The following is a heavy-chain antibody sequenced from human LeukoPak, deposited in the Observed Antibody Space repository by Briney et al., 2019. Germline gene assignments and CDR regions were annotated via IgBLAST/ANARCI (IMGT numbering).Heavy chain of an antibody. CDR1: GFTFSSYS. J-gene: IGHJ4*02. V-gene: IGHV3-21*01. D-gene: IGHD6-6*01. CDR3: ARDTSGEGFFSSSTDY. Sequence: GGSLRLSCAASGFTFSSYSMNWVRQAPGKGLEWVSSISSSSSYIYYADSVKGRFTISRDNAKNSLYLQMNSLRDEDTAVYYCARDTSGEGFFSSSTDYWGQGTLVTVSS. CDR2: ISSSSSYI.